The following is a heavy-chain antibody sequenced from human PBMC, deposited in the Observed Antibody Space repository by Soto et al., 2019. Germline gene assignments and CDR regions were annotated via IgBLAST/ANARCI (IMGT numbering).Heavy chain of an antibody. Sequence: GSLRLSCAASGFTFSDFTIHWVRQASGKGLEWVGRTRNRGHGYATEYAASVKGRFTISRDNSKKTAYLQMNSLKTAADTAVYYCARGYRDGYNSEWFDPWGQGTLVTVSS. J-gene: IGHJ5*02. D-gene: IGHD5-12*01. V-gene: IGHV3-73*01. CDR3: ARGYRDGYNSEWFDP. CDR1: GFTFSDFT. CDR2: TRNRGHGYAT.